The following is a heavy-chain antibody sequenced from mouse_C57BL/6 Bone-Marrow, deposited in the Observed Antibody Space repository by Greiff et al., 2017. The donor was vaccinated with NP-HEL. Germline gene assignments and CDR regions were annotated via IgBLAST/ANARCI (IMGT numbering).Heavy chain of an antibody. CDR1: GFNIKDDY. V-gene: IGHV14-4*01. J-gene: IGHJ2*01. CDR3: TTNYYGSSYYFDY. Sequence: VQLQQSGAELVRPGASVKLSCTASGFNIKDDYMHWVKQRPEQGLEWIGWIDPENGDTEYASKFQGKATITADTSSNTAYLQLSRLTSEDTAVYYCTTNYYGSSYYFDYWGQGTTLTVSS. D-gene: IGHD1-1*01. CDR2: IDPENGDT.